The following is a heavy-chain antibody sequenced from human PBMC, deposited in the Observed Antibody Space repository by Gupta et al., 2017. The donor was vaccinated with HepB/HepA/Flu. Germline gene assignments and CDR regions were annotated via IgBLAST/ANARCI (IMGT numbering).Heavy chain of an antibody. CDR1: GFIFSHYA. J-gene: IGHJ4*02. V-gene: IGHV3-23*01. Sequence: EVQLLESGGALAQPGGSLRLSCAASGFIFSHYAMSWVRQAPGKGLEWVASISGSTATTYYTDSVEGRFTISRDNSQAILYLHANSLSPEDTAIYYCAKDKGAGRLYFDSWGQGTLVIVSS. CDR3: AKDKGAGRLYFDS. CDR2: ISGSTATT.